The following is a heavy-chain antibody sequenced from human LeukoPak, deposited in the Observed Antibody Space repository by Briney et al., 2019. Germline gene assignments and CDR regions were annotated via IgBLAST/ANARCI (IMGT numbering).Heavy chain of an antibody. Sequence: GGSLRLSCAASGFTFSSYSMNWVRQAPGKGLEWVSSISSSSSYIYYADSVEGRFTISRDNAKNSLYLQMNSLRAEDTAVYYCARDTPAITMVRGVIINDYWGQGTLVTVSS. CDR2: ISSSSSYI. CDR3: ARDTPAITMVRGVIINDY. J-gene: IGHJ4*02. D-gene: IGHD3-10*01. CDR1: GFTFSSYS. V-gene: IGHV3-21*01.